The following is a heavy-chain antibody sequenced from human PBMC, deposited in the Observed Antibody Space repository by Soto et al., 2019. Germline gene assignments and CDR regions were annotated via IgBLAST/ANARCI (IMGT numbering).Heavy chain of an antibody. CDR3: ARSYVTSRPIDF. CDR2: TNPRDGST. V-gene: IGHV1-46*01. D-gene: IGHD3-10*02. Sequence: ASVKVSCKASGYSLTGYYMHWVRRAPGQGLEWMGITNPRDGSTNYAQKFQGRVTMTSDTSTSTVYMEMSSLRSDDTAMYYCARSYVTSRPIDFWGQGTLVTVYS. CDR1: GYSLTGYY. J-gene: IGHJ4*02.